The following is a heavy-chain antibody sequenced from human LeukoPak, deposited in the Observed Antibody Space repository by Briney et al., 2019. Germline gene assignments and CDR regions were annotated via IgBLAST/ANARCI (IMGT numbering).Heavy chain of an antibody. CDR2: TYYRSKWYN. D-gene: IGHD2-2*02. CDR1: GDSVSSNSAA. Sequence: SQTLSLTCAISGDSVSSNSAAWNRIRQSPSRGLEWLGRTYYRSKWYNDYAVSVKSRITINPDTSKNQFSLQLNSVTPEDTAVYYCARGYCSSTSCYTDWFDPWGQGTLVTVSS. J-gene: IGHJ5*02. V-gene: IGHV6-1*01. CDR3: ARGYCSSTSCYTDWFDP.